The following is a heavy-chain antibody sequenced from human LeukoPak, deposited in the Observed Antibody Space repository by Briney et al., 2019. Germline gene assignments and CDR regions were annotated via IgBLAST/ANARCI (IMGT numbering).Heavy chain of an antibody. CDR2: IHTSWTT. CDR1: GGSMSSYY. Sequence: PSETLSLTCTVSGGSMSSYYWSFIRQPAGKGLEWIGRIHTSWTTYYNPSLKSRVTMSVDTSTHQFSLRLPSVTAADTAVYYCARGDYYDGGGRNWFDPWGQGTLVTVSS. J-gene: IGHJ5*02. CDR3: ARGDYYDGGGRNWFDP. D-gene: IGHD3-16*01. V-gene: IGHV4-4*07.